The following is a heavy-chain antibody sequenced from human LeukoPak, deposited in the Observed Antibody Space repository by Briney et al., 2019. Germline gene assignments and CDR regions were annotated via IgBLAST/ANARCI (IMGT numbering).Heavy chain of an antibody. CDR1: GGSITSSFY. CDR3: ARGPPTYDYVWGSYRGYYMDV. Sequence: SETLSLTCTVSGGSITSSFYWSWIRQSPGKGLEWIGYIYNSGGTKYNPSLKSRLTISVDTSKNQFSLNLSSVTAADTAVYYCARGPPTYDYVWGSYRGYYMDVWGKGTTVTISS. CDR2: IYNSGGT. J-gene: IGHJ6*03. V-gene: IGHV4-59*01. D-gene: IGHD3-16*02.